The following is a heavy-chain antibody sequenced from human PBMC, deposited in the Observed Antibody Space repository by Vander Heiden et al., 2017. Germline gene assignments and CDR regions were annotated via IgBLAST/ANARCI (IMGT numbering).Heavy chain of an antibody. D-gene: IGHD3-10*01. J-gene: IGHJ4*02. CDR1: GAFVDSSTSS. CDR3: AGTQGRYYAIGPFDY. CDR2: IYYSGSP. Sequence: QLQMQESGPGPVRPAEPRSLTCTAAGAFVDSSTSSWGRIRQYPDVGLEWSGIIYYSGSPYYIPSLRNQVTISVGTSRNQLSLKLTSVTAADTALYFCAGTQGRYYAIGPFDYWGQGTLVTVSS. V-gene: IGHV4-39*01.